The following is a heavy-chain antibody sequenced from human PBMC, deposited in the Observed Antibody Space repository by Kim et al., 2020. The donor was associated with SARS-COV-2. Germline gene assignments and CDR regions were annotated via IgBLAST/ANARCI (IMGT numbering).Heavy chain of an antibody. Sequence: YPGSVKGRFTSSRENAKNSLYLKMNSLRAGDTAVYYCARGYSSSWYWAFDIWGQGTMVTVSS. D-gene: IGHD6-13*01. J-gene: IGHJ3*02. CDR3: ARGYSSSWYWAFDI. V-gene: IGHV3-13*01.